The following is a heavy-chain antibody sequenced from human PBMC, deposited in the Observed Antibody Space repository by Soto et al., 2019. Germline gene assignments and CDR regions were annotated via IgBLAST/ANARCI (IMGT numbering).Heavy chain of an antibody. J-gene: IGHJ6*03. CDR2: INAGNGNT. CDR3: ASYGSGSYYTNYYYYYMDV. CDR1: GYTFTSYA. Sequence: ASVKVSCKASGYTFTSYAMHWVRQAPGQRLEWMGWINAGNGNTKYSQKFQGRVTITRDTSASTAYMELSSLRSEDTAVYYCASYGSGSYYTNYYYYYMDVWGKGTTVTVSS. V-gene: IGHV1-3*01. D-gene: IGHD3-10*01.